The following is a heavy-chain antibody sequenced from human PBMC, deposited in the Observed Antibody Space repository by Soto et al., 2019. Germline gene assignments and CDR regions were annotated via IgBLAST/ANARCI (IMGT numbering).Heavy chain of an antibody. Sequence: QVQLVQSGAEVKKPGASVKVSCKASGYTFSSYAISWVRQAPGQGLEWMGWIITYNGNTNFAQKLRGRVTMTTDTSTTTAYMDLRSLRSDDTAVYYCARTGPPVDYWGQGTLVTVSS. CDR1: GYTFSSYA. J-gene: IGHJ4*02. CDR2: IITYNGNT. V-gene: IGHV1-18*01. CDR3: ARTGPPVDY.